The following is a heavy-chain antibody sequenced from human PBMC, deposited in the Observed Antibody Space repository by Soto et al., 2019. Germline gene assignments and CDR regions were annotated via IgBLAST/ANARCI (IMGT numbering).Heavy chain of an antibody. J-gene: IGHJ4*02. CDR1: GGSISSSSYY. Sequence: QLQLQESGPGLVKPSETLSLTCTVSGGSISSSSYYWGWIRQPPGKGLEWIGSIYYSGSTYYNPSLKSRVTMSVDTSKTHFSLKLGSVDAAGTAVYYCARGRRYSSSWYSDYWGQGTLVTVSS. CDR3: ARGRRYSSSWYSDY. V-gene: IGHV4-39*02. D-gene: IGHD6-13*01. CDR2: IYYSGST.